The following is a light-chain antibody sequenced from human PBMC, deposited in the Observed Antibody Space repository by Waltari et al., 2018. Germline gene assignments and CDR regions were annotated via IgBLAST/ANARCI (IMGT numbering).Light chain of an antibody. CDR2: ATS. CDR3: QQYGSSIT. J-gene: IGKJ4*01. Sequence: EIVLTQSPGTLSLFPGERATLSCRASQSVSSAYFAWYQHKPGQAPRLVMFATSIKGTGIPDRFGGGGSGTDFTLTISRLEPEDFAVYYCQQYGSSITFGGGTKVEV. CDR1: QSVSSAY. V-gene: IGKV3-20*01.